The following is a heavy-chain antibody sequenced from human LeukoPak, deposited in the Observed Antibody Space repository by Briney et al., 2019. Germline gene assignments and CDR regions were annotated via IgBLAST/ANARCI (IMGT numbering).Heavy chain of an antibody. J-gene: IGHJ4*02. CDR1: GFTFSSYG. D-gene: IGHD2-2*02. CDR2: IWYDGSNK. Sequence: GGSLRLSCAASGFTFSSYGMHWVRQAPGKGLEWVAVIWYDGSNKYYADSVKGRFTISRDNSKNTLYLQMNSLRAEDTAVYYCARHTSERSFDYWGQGTLVTVSS. CDR3: ARHTSERSFDY. V-gene: IGHV3-33*01.